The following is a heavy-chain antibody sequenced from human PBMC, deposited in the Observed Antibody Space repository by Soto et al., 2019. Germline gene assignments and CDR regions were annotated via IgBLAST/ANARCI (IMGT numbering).Heavy chain of an antibody. Sequence: SETLSLTCGVSGYLISSGYYWGWIRQPPGKGLEWIGIIHHTGTTYYNPSLKSQVTISVDTSNNQFSLKLTSVTAADTAVYFCARSSGYLPGGYWGQGTQVTVTS. CDR1: GYLISSGYY. V-gene: IGHV4-38-2*01. CDR3: ARSSGYLPGGY. J-gene: IGHJ4*02. CDR2: IHHTGTT. D-gene: IGHD5-12*01.